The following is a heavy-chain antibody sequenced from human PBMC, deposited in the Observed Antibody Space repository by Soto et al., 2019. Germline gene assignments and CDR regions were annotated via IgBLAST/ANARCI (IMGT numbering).Heavy chain of an antibody. CDR3: ASLKVSKSYWFDP. CDR2: IYYSGST. V-gene: IGHV4-59*08. CDR1: GDSISSYY. J-gene: IGHJ5*02. D-gene: IGHD1-20*01. Sequence: PSETLSLTCTVSGDSISSYYWSWIRQPPGKGLEWIGYIYYSGSTNYNPSLKSRVTISVDTSKNQFSLKLTSVTAADTAVYYSASLKVSKSYWFDPWGQGTLVTVS.